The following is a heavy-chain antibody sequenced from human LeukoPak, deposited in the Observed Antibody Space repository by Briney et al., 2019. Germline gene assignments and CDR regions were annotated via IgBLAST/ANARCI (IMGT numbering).Heavy chain of an antibody. J-gene: IGHJ2*01. CDR3: ARGPQYDFWSGYYISTGTYFDL. D-gene: IGHD3-3*01. CDR1: GGSFSGYY. Sequence: PSETLSLTCVVYGGSFSGYYWSWIRQPPGKGLEWIGYIYHSGSTYYNPSLKSRVTISVDRSKNQFSLKLSSVTAADTAVYYCARGPQYDFWSGYYISTGTYFDLWGRGTLVTVSS. V-gene: IGHV4-34*01. CDR2: IYHSGST.